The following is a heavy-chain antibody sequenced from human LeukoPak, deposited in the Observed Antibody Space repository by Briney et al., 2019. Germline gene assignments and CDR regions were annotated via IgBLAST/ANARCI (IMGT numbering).Heavy chain of an antibody. J-gene: IGHJ4*02. CDR3: AKDCGGDCYSHS. D-gene: IGHD2-21*02. Sequence: GGSLRLSCAASGFTFSSYAMSWVRQAPGKGLEWVSAISGSGGSTYYADSVKGRFTISRDNSKNTLYLQMNSLRPEDTAVYYCAKDCGGDCYSHSWGQGTLVTVSS. CDR2: ISGSGGST. CDR1: GFTFSSYA. V-gene: IGHV3-23*01.